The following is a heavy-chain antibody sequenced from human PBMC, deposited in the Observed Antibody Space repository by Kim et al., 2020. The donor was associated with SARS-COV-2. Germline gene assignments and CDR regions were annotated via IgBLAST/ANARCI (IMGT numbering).Heavy chain of an antibody. D-gene: IGHD1-1*01. Sequence: GGSLRLSCAASGFTFSSYAMHWVRQAPGKGLEWVAVISYDGSNKYYADSVKGRFTISRDNSKNTLYLQMNSLRAEDTAVYYCARDVYPGLHPDAFDIWGQGTMVTVSS. CDR1: GFTFSSYA. J-gene: IGHJ3*02. V-gene: IGHV3-30*04. CDR3: ARDVYPGLHPDAFDI. CDR2: ISYDGSNK.